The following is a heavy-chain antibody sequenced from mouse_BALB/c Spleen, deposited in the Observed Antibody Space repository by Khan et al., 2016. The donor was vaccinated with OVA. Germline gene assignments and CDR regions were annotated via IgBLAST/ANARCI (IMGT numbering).Heavy chain of an antibody. J-gene: IGHJ3*01. CDR1: GFTFIDYG. Sequence: EVELVESGGGLVQPGGSRKLSCAASGFTFIDYGMAWVRQTPGKGPEWIAFISSVAYSIYYADTVTGRFTISRENAKNTLYLEMSSLRSEDTAMYYCSRVGFAYWGQGTLVTVSA. CDR3: SRVGFAY. D-gene: IGHD4-1*01. CDR2: ISSVAYSI. V-gene: IGHV5-15*02.